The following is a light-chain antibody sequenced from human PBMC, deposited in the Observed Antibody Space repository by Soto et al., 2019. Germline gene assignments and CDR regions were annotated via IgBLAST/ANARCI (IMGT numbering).Light chain of an antibody. Sequence: QSALTQPASVSGSPGQSITISCTGTSSDVGSYNFVSWYQHHPGKAPKLMIYEGSKRPSGVSYRFSGSKSGNTASPTISGLQAEDEADYYCCSYAGSSTLVFGGGTKVTVL. J-gene: IGLJ2*01. CDR3: CSYAGSSTLV. V-gene: IGLV2-23*01. CDR2: EGS. CDR1: SSDVGSYNF.